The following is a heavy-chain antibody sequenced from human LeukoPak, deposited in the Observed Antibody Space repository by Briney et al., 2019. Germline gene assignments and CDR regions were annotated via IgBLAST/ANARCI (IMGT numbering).Heavy chain of an antibody. CDR3: ARQVRGVLDY. CDR1: GGTFSSYA. J-gene: IGHJ4*02. D-gene: IGHD3-10*01. Sequence: ASVKVSCKASGGTFSSYAISWVRQAPGQGLEWMGWIIPILGTANYAQKFQGRVTITTDESTSTAYMELSSLRSEDTAVYYCARQVRGVLDYWGQGTLVTVSS. V-gene: IGHV1-69*05. CDR2: IIPILGTA.